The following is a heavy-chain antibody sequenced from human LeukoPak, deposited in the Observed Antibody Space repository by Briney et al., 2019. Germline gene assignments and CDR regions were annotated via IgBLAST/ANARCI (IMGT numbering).Heavy chain of an antibody. CDR3: ARDRDGYCTNGVCYSDY. Sequence: GASVRVSRKASGYTFTGYYMHWVRQAPGQGLEWMGWINPNSGVTNYAQRFQGRVTMTRDTSISTAYMDLSRLRYDDTAVYYCARDRDGYCTNGVCYSDYWGQGTLVTVSS. J-gene: IGHJ4*02. CDR1: GYTFTGYY. V-gene: IGHV1-2*02. D-gene: IGHD2-8*01. CDR2: INPNSGVT.